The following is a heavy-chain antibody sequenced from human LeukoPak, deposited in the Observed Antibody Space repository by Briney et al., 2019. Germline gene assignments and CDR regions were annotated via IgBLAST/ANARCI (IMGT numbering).Heavy chain of an antibody. CDR2: IYYSGST. CDR3: AREWEWELLYDY. V-gene: IGHV4-30-4*08. J-gene: IGHJ4*02. D-gene: IGHD1-26*01. Sequence: PSQTLSLTCTVSGGSISSGDYYWSWIRQPPGKGLEWIGYIYYSGSTYYNPSLKSRVTISVDTSKNQFSLKLSSATAVDTAVYYSAREWEWELLYDYWGQGTLVTVSS. CDR1: GGSISSGDYY.